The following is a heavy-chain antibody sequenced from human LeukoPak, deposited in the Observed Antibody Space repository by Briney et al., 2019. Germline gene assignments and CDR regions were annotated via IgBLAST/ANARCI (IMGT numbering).Heavy chain of an antibody. Sequence: GASVKVSCKASGYTFTGYYMHWVRQAPGQGLEWMGWINPNSGGTNYAQKFQGRVTMTRDTSISTAYMELSSLRSEDTAVYYCARANVDTAMVTVYNWFDPWGQGTLVTVSS. J-gene: IGHJ5*02. V-gene: IGHV1-2*02. D-gene: IGHD5-18*01. CDR3: ARANVDTAMVTVYNWFDP. CDR1: GYTFTGYY. CDR2: INPNSGGT.